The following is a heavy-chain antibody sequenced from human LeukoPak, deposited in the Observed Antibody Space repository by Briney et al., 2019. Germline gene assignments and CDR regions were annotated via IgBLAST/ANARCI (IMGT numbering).Heavy chain of an antibody. CDR3: AREDWNYDGYFDY. J-gene: IGHJ4*02. Sequence: GGSLRLSCAASGFTFSSYAMHWVRQAPGKGLEWVAVISYDGSNKYYADSVKGGFTISRDNSKNTLYLQMNSLRAEDTAVYYCAREDWNYDGYFDYWGQGTLVTVSS. CDR2: ISYDGSNK. D-gene: IGHD1-7*01. CDR1: GFTFSSYA. V-gene: IGHV3-30-3*01.